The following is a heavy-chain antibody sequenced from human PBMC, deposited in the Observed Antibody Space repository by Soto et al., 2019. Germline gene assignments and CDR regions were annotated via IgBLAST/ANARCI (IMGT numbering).Heavy chain of an antibody. CDR1: GFSLSATEVG. Sequence: QITLKEAGPPLVKPTQTLTLTCTFSGFSLSATEVGVGWIRQPPGKSLEWLALIYWNDDKRYSPSLKSRLTITKDTSKKQVVLTMTNMDPGDTATYYCARRYGSGLFDHWGQGTLVTVSS. CDR2: IYWNDDK. D-gene: IGHD3-10*01. V-gene: IGHV2-5*01. J-gene: IGHJ5*02. CDR3: ARRYGSGLFDH.